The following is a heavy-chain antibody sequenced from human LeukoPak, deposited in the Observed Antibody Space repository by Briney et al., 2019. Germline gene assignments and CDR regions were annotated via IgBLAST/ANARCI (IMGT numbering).Heavy chain of an antibody. D-gene: IGHD3-3*01. CDR3: ARDPTHYDFWSGSYDY. V-gene: IGHV4-34*01. CDR2: INHSGST. J-gene: IGHJ4*02. Sequence: SETLSLTCAVYGGSFSGYYWSWIRQPPGKGLEWIGEINHSGSTNYNPSLKSRVTISVDTSKNQFSLKLSSVTAADTAVYYCARDPTHYDFWSGSYDYWGQGTLVTVSS. CDR1: GGSFSGYY.